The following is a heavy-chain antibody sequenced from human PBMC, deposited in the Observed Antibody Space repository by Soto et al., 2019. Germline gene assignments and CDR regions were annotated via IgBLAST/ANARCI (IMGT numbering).Heavy chain of an antibody. D-gene: IGHD3-10*01. Sequence: QVQLVQSGAEVKKPGSSVKVSCKASGGTFSSYTISWVRQAPGQGLEWMGRIIPILGIANYAQKFQGRVTITADKSTSTAYMELSSLRSEDTAVYYCAARIWFGEALGVDVWGKGTTVTVSS. CDR2: IIPILGIA. CDR1: GGTFSSYT. J-gene: IGHJ6*04. CDR3: AARIWFGEALGVDV. V-gene: IGHV1-69*02.